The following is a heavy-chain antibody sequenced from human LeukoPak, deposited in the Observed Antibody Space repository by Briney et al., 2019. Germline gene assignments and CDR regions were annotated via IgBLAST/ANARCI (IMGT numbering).Heavy chain of an antibody. Sequence: PSETLSLTCTVSGGSISSSSYYWGWIRQPPGKGLEWIGSIYYSGSTYYNPSLNSRVTISVDTSKNQFSLKLSSVTAADTAVYYCARVYSSSSGSYYFDYWGQGTLVTVSS. J-gene: IGHJ4*02. CDR3: ARVYSSSSGSYYFDY. D-gene: IGHD6-6*01. CDR2: IYYSGST. V-gene: IGHV4-39*07. CDR1: GGSISSSSYY.